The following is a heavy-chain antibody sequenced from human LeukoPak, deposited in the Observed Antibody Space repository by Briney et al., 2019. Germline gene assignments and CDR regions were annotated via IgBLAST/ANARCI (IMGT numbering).Heavy chain of an antibody. J-gene: IGHJ3*02. V-gene: IGHV1-69*08. Sequence: SVKVSCKASGGTFTIYPITWVRQAPGQGLEGMGRVIPVLGTADYAQKFQGRVTMTADKSTTTAYMELSSLTSDDTAVYYCAAVPNANAWYWDDAFDIWGQGTMVTVSS. CDR3: AAVPNANAWYWDDAFDI. CDR2: VIPVLGTA. CDR1: GGTFTIYP. D-gene: IGHD2-8*02.